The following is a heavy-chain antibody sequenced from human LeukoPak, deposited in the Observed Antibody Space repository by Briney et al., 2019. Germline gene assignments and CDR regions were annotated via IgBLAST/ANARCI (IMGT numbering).Heavy chain of an antibody. J-gene: IGHJ6*03. CDR3: ARYYYYYMDA. CDR1: GGSFSGYY. CDR2: INHSGST. V-gene: IGHV4-34*01. Sequence: SETLSLTCAVYGGSFSGYYWSWIRQPPGKGLEWIGEINHSGSTNYNPSLKSRVTISLDKSKNQFSLKLSSVTAADTAIYYCARYYYYYMDAWGKGTTVTVSS.